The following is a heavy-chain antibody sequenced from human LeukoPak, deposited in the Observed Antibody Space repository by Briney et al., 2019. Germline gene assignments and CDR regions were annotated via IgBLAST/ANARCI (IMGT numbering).Heavy chain of an antibody. V-gene: IGHV4-34*01. CDR2: INHSGST. CDR1: GGSFSGYY. J-gene: IGHJ5*02. Sequence: SETLSLTCAVYGGSFSGYYWSWIRQPPGKGLEWIGEINHSGSTNYNPSLKSRVTISVDTSKNQFSLKLSSVTAADTAVYYCARLAAAGTGGLDPWGQGTLVTVSS. D-gene: IGHD6-13*01. CDR3: ARLAAAGTGGLDP.